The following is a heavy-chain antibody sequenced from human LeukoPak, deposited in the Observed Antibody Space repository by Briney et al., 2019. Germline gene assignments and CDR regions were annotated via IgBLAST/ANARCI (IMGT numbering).Heavy chain of an antibody. CDR2: INPNSGGT. V-gene: IGHV1-2*02. D-gene: IGHD6-13*01. Sequence: GASVKVSCKASGYTFTGYYMHWVRQAPGQGLEWMGWINPNSGGTSYAQKFQGRVTMTRDTSISTAYMELSRLRSDDTAVYYCAREGQYSSSWYPFDYWGQGTLVTVSS. J-gene: IGHJ4*02. CDR1: GYTFTGYY. CDR3: AREGQYSSSWYPFDY.